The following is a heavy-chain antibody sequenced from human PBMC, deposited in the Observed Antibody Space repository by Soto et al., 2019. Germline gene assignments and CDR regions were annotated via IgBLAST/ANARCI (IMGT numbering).Heavy chain of an antibody. V-gene: IGHV3-48*01. CDR2: ISGSSRTI. CDR3: ARDDGYCGGDCYSVPNWYFDL. D-gene: IGHD2-21*01. CDR1: GFTLSTYN. Sequence: PGGSLRLSCAASGFTLSTYNMNWFLQAPWQGLEWVSYISGSSRTIFYADSVKGRFTISRDNAKNSLYLQMNSLGAEDTAVYFCARDDGYCGGDCYSVPNWYFDLWGRGTLVTVSS. J-gene: IGHJ2*01.